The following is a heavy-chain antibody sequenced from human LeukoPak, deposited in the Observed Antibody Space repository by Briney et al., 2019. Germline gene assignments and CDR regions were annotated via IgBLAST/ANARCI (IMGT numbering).Heavy chain of an antibody. V-gene: IGHV3-66*02. Sequence: GGSLRLSCAASGFTVSSNYMSWVRQAPGKGLEWVSVIYSGGSTYYADSVKGRFTISRDNSKNTLYLQMNSLRAEDTAVYYCAKDYIVLMVYASSRTDYWGQGTLVTVSS. CDR3: AKDYIVLMVYASSRTDY. CDR2: IYSGGST. J-gene: IGHJ4*02. CDR1: GFTVSSNY. D-gene: IGHD2-8*01.